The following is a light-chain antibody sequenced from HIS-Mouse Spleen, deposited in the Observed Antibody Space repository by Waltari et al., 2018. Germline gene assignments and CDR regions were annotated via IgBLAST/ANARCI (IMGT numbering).Light chain of an antibody. CDR1: ALPQKY. V-gene: IGLV3-10*01. Sequence: SYELPQPPSVSVSPGHTARIHCSGDALPQKYAYWYQQKSGQAPVLVIYEDSKRPSGIPERFSGSSSGTMATLTISGAQVEDEADYYCYSTDSSGNHRVFGGGTKLTVL. J-gene: IGLJ2*01. CDR3: YSTDSSGNHRV. CDR2: EDS.